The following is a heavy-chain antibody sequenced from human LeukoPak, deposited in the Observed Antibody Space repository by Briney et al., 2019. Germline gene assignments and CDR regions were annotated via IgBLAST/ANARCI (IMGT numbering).Heavy chain of an antibody. V-gene: IGHV4-38-2*02. CDR3: ARARSGSEGDYFDY. CDR2: IYSSGST. CDR1: AYSISSGYF. D-gene: IGHD3-22*01. J-gene: IGHJ4*02. Sequence: PSETLSLTCTVSAYSISSGYFWGWIRQPPGKGLEWIGSIYSSGSTYYNPSLKSRVTISVDTSKNQFSLQLSSVTAADTAVYYCARARSGSEGDYFDYWGQGTLVTVSS.